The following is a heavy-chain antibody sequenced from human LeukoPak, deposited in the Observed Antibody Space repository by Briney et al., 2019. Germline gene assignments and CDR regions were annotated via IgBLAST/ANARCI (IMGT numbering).Heavy chain of an antibody. Sequence: GGSLRLSCAASGFTFDDYGMSWVRQAPGKGLEWVSVISGSGGSRYYADSVKGRFTISRDNSKNTLFLQMNSLRAEDTAVYYCAKEIYGDSTGGRFQHWGQGTLVIVSS. V-gene: IGHV3-23*01. CDR3: AKEIYGDSTGGRFQH. J-gene: IGHJ1*01. CDR2: ISGSGGSR. CDR1: GFTFDDYG. D-gene: IGHD4-17*01.